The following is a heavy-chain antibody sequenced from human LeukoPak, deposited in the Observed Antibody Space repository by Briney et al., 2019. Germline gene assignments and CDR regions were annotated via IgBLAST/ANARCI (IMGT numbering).Heavy chain of an antibody. CDR3: AREYSSFDY. CDR1: GDPITSNSNYK. D-gene: IGHD6-13*01. Sequence: MASQTLSLTCTVSGDPITSNSNYKWTWLRQPPGQGLEWIGYIYYSGTTNYNPSLKSRVSISVDTSKNQFSLKLSSVTAADTAVYYCAREYSSFDYWGQGTLVTVSS. V-gene: IGHV4-61*01. J-gene: IGHJ4*02. CDR2: IYYSGTT.